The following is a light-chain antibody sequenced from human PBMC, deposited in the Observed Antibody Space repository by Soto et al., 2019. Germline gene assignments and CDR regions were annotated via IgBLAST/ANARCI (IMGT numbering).Light chain of an antibody. J-gene: IGLJ2*01. Sequence: HSVLTKPPSVSGAPGQRVTISCTGSSTNIGAGHVVHWYQQFPGRAPTLLIYGTSNRPSGVPDRFSGSKSGTSASLAITGLQAEDEADYYCQSYDNTLSASVFGGGTKLTVL. CDR3: QSYDNTLSASV. CDR2: GTS. CDR1: STNIGAGHV. V-gene: IGLV1-40*01.